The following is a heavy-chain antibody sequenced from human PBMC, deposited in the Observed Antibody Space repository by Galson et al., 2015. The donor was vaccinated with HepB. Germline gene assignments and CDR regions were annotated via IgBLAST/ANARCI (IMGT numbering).Heavy chain of an antibody. CDR3: AKDRDCSSTSCYILYAFDY. Sequence: SLRLSCAASGFTFDDYTMHWVRQAPGKGLEWVSLISWDGGSTYYADSVKGRFTISRDNSKNSLYLQMNSLRTEDTALYYCAKDRDCSSTSCYILYAFDYWGQGTLVTVSS. V-gene: IGHV3-43*01. CDR1: GFTFDDYT. D-gene: IGHD2-2*01. CDR2: ISWDGGST. J-gene: IGHJ4*02.